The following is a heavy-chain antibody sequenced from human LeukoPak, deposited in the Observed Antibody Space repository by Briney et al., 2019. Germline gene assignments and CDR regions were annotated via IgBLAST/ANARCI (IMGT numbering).Heavy chain of an antibody. D-gene: IGHD1-14*01. CDR1: GFTFSSYG. CDR2: IRYDGSNK. J-gene: IGHJ6*03. Sequence: TGGSLRLSCAASGFTFSSYGMHWVRQAPGKGLEWVAFIRYDGSNKYYADSVKGRFTISSDNSKNTLYLQMNSLRAEDTAVYYCAKDFFLTGSFPYYMDVWGKGTTVTISS. CDR3: AKDFFLTGSFPYYMDV. V-gene: IGHV3-30*02.